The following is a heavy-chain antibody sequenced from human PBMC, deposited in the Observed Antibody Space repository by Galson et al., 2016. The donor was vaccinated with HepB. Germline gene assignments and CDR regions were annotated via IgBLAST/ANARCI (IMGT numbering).Heavy chain of an antibody. V-gene: IGHV4-61*01. CDR3: ARDRPGGWFDP. J-gene: IGHJ5*02. CDR1: GDSVRSGTYY. D-gene: IGHD3-16*01. Sequence: ETLSLTCTVSGDSVRSGTYYWSWLRQPPGKGLEWIGFVSYSVASNFNPSLKSRVTISLDTSKNQFSLDLTSVTAADTAVYYCARDRPGGWFDPWGQGTLVTVSS. CDR2: VSYSVAS.